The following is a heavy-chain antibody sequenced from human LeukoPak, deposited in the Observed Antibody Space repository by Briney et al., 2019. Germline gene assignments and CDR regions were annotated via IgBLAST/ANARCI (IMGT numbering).Heavy chain of an antibody. CDR3: STSTFDTSPSFDY. V-gene: IGHV3-7*03. J-gene: IGHJ4*02. CDR1: GFTFSCSW. D-gene: IGHD3-16*01. Sequence: GGSLRNSCETSGFTFSCSWMSCIRKATGKSLERVAQIKPDGSETYYVDSVKRRYTISRDNANNSRYLQMNSLGADATTVFFSSTSTFDTSPSFDYWGQGTLVTVSS. CDR2: IKPDGSET.